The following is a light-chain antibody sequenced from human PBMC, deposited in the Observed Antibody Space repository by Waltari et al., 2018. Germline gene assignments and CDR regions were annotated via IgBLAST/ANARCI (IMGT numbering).Light chain of an antibody. CDR2: EVT. Sequence: QSALTQPPSASVSPGQSITISCTGISTDVECYDPVFWDQQPPGKAPTLLIYEVTKRPSGVPDRFSGSKSDNTASLAVSGLQAEDEADYYCSSYAGGSSLMFGGGTKLTVL. CDR3: SSYAGGSSLM. CDR1: STDVECYDP. V-gene: IGLV2-8*01. J-gene: IGLJ3*02.